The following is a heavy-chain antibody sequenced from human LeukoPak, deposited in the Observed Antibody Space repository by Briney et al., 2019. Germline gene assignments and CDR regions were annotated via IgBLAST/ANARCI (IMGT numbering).Heavy chain of an antibody. J-gene: IGHJ4*02. CDR1: GYTFTSYD. CDR3: ARSRYCTTNGCNDFDI. D-gene: IGHD2-8*01. Sequence: ASVKVSCKASGYTFTSYDVDWVRQATGQGLEWMGWMNPNSGNTDSAQKFQGRVTMTRDTSISTAYMELSSLTSEDTAVYYCARSRYCTTNGCNDFDIWGQGTLVTVSS. V-gene: IGHV1-8*01. CDR2: MNPNSGNT.